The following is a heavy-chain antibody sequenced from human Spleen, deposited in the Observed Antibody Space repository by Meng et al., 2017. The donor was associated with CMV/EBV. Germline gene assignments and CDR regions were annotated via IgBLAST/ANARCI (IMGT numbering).Heavy chain of an antibody. CDR3: AKDGRSSPGWFEFDP. D-gene: IGHD3-10*01. V-gene: IGHV3-23*01. Sequence: GGSLRLSCAASGFTFSNYAMNWVRQAPGKGLEWVPVISGSGGSTHYADSVKGRFTISRDNSKNTLYLQMNSLRAEDAAVYYCAKDGRSSPGWFEFDPWGQGTLVTVSS. CDR1: GFTFSNYA. CDR2: ISGSGGST. J-gene: IGHJ5*02.